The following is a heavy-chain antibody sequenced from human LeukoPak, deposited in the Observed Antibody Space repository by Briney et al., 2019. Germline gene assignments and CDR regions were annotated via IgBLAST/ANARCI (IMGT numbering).Heavy chain of an antibody. CDR2: IKQVGDEK. J-gene: IGHJ3*01. V-gene: IGHV3-7*01. CDR3: AREDYYGSGNYVAWGGAFDV. Sequence: PGGSLRLSCAASGFPFSSYWMTWVRQAPGKGLEWVANIKQVGDEKYYVDSVKGRFTISRDNAKNSLYLQMNSLRAEDTAVYYCAREDYYGSGNYVAWGGAFDVWGQGTTVTVSS. D-gene: IGHD3-10*01. CDR1: GFPFSSYW.